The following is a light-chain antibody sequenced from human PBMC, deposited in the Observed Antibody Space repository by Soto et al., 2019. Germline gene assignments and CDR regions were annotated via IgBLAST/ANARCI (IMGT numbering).Light chain of an antibody. CDR2: EVS. CDR3: SSYTSSRAYV. V-gene: IGLV2-14*01. CDR1: SSDVGGYNY. J-gene: IGLJ1*01. Sequence: QSVLTQPASVSGSPGQSITISCTGTSSDVGGYNYVSWYQQQPGKAPKLMIHEVSNRPSGVSNRFSGSKSGNTASLTISGLQAEDEADYYCSSYTSSRAYVFGIGTKV.